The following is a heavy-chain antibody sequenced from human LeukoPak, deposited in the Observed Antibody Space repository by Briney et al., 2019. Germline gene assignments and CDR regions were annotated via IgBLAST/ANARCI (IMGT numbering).Heavy chain of an antibody. D-gene: IGHD5-12*01. CDR2: MNPIRGWT. CDR1: GYTLTGYC. CDR3: ARETYSPTDY. J-gene: IGHJ4*02. V-gene: IGHV1-2*06. Sequence: SVKVSCKASGYTLTGYCMQWVRHAAGHRLEWMGRMNPIRGWTNYAQKFHDKVTMTRDTSISTAYMELSRLRSDDTAVYYCARETYSPTDYWGQGTLVTVSS.